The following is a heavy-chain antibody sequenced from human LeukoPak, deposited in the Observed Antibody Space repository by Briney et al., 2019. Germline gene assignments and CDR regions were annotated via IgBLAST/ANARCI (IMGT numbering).Heavy chain of an antibody. Sequence: SETLSLTCAVYGGSFSGYYWSWIRQPPGKGLEWIGEINHSGSTDYNPSLKSRVTISVDTSKNQFSLKLSSVTAADTAVYYCARGTRLIVVVPAARADWFDPWGQGTLVTVSS. CDR3: ARGTRLIVVVPAARADWFDP. CDR2: INHSGST. D-gene: IGHD2-2*01. CDR1: GGSFSGYY. V-gene: IGHV4-34*01. J-gene: IGHJ5*02.